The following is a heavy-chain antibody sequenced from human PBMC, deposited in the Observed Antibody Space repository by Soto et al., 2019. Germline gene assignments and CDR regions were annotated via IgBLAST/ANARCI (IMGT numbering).Heavy chain of an antibody. D-gene: IGHD6-13*01. V-gene: IGHV4-34*01. Sequence: SETLSLTCAVYGGSFSGYYWSWIRQPPGKGLEWIGEINHSGSTNYNPSLKSRVTISVDTSKNQFSLKLSSVTAADTAVYYCERVRQPEDYYYYYMDVWGNGTTVTVSS. CDR3: ERVRQPEDYYYYYMDV. CDR1: GGSFSGYY. J-gene: IGHJ6*03. CDR2: INHSGST.